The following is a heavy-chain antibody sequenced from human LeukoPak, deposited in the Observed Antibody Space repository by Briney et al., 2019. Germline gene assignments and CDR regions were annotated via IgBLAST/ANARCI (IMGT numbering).Heavy chain of an antibody. CDR1: GGSISSSSYY. V-gene: IGHV4-39*01. CDR2: IYYSGST. J-gene: IGHJ3*02. CDR3: ARYLTATDAFDI. D-gene: IGHD2-8*01. Sequence: SETLSLTCTVSGGSISSSSYYWGWIRQPPGKGLEWIGTIYYSGSTYYNPSLKSRVTISVDTSKNQFSLKLSSVTAADTAVYYCARYLTATDAFDIWGQGTMVTVSS.